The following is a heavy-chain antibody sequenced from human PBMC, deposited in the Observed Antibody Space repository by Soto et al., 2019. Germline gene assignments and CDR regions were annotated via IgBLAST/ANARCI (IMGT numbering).Heavy chain of an antibody. D-gene: IGHD3-22*01. CDR2: IIPIFGTA. J-gene: IGHJ6*02. CDR1: GGTFSSYA. Sequence: SVKVSCKASGGTFSSYAISWVRQAPGQGLEWMGGIIPIFGTANYAQKFQGRVTITADESTSTAYMELSSLRSEDTAVYYCARRLLNYYDSSGYITYYYYYYGMDVWGQGTTVTVSS. V-gene: IGHV1-69*13. CDR3: ARRLLNYYDSSGYITYYYYYYGMDV.